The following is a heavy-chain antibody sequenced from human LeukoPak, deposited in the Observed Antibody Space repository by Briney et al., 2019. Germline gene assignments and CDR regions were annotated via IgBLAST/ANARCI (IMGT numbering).Heavy chain of an antibody. V-gene: IGHV3-48*04. D-gene: IGHD6-13*01. J-gene: IGHJ4*02. CDR2: ISHTGSTM. CDR1: GFSFSSYS. Sequence: GGSLRLSCAASGFSFSSYSMNWVRQAPGKGLEWVSYISHTGSTMSYADSVKGRFTISRDNARNSLYLQMNSLRAEDTAVYYCAKVEGYSSRSRYEGAGYFDYWGQGTLVTVSS. CDR3: AKVEGYSSRSRYEGAGYFDY.